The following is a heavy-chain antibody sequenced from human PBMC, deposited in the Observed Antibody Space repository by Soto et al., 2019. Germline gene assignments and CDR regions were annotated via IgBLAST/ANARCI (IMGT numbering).Heavy chain of an antibody. CDR1: GDSMNNFY. CDR3: AKYRRTAAEGYTLDY. V-gene: IGHV4-59*01. Sequence: SEPLSLTCTVSGDSMNNFYWSWIRQPPGKTLEWIGNIFYTGSTTYNPSLESRITMSVDTSKNQFSLRLSSVSAADTAVYFCAKYRRTAAEGYTLDYWGRGSLVTV. CDR2: IFYTGST. D-gene: IGHD6-13*01. J-gene: IGHJ4*02.